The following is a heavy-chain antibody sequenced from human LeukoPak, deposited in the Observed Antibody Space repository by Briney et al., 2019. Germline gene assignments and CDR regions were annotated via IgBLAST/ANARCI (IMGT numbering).Heavy chain of an antibody. Sequence: SETLSLTCTVSGGSISSYYWSWIRQPPGKGLEWIGYIYYSGSTNYNPSLKSRVTISVDTSKNQFSLKLSPVTAADTAVYYCASAYGSGSPSWFDPWGQGTLVTVSS. CDR3: ASAYGSGSPSWFDP. V-gene: IGHV4-59*01. D-gene: IGHD3-10*01. CDR2: IYYSGST. CDR1: GGSISSYY. J-gene: IGHJ5*02.